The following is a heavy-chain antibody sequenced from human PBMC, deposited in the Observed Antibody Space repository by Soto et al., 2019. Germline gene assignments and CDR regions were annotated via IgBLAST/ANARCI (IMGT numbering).Heavy chain of an antibody. D-gene: IGHD2-2*02. CDR3: ARVDCSPSNCYNLYYGRDV. J-gene: IGHJ6*02. CDR1: GFTFSSYW. CDR2: MNQDGGEK. V-gene: IGHV3-7*04. Sequence: GGAPRLSFAAPGFTFSSYWMTWFRQAPRKGVGWVADMNQDGGEKYYVDSVKGRFTISRDNAKTSLYLQMNSLRVEDTAVYYCARVDCSPSNCYNLYYGRDVWGQGTTVTVSS.